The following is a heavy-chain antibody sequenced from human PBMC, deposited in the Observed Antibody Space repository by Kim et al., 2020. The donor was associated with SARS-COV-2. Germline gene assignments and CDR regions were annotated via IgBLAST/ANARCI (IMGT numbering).Heavy chain of an antibody. CDR3: AKDHVIVPAAIFFGYSYGYGYFDY. CDR1: GFTFSSYA. Sequence: GGSLRLSCAASGFTFSSYAMSWVRQAPGKGLEWVSAISGSGGSTYYADSVKGRFTISRDNSKNTLYLQMNSLRAEDTAIYYCAKDHVIVPAAIFFGYSYGYGYFDYWGQGTLVTVSS. J-gene: IGHJ4*02. V-gene: IGHV3-23*01. D-gene: IGHD5-18*01. CDR2: ISGSGGST.